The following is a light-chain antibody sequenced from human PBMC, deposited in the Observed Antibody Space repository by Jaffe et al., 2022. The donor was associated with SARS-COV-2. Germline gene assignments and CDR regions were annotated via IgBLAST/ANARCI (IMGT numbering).Light chain of an antibody. CDR1: SSNIGNNY. J-gene: IGLJ7*01. CDR2: DNN. Sequence: QSVLTQPPSVSAAPGQKVTISCSGNSSNIGNNYVSWYQQVPGTAPKLLIYDNNKRPSGIPDRFSGSKSGTSATLGITGLQTGDEADYYCGTWDVRLNVPVFGGGTQLTVL. V-gene: IGLV1-51*01. CDR3: GTWDVRLNVPV.